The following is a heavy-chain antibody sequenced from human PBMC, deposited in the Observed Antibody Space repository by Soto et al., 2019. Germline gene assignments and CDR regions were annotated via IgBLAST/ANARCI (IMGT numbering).Heavy chain of an antibody. CDR2: IYYSGST. D-gene: IGHD5-12*01. V-gene: IGHV4-59*01. Sequence: SETLSLTCTVSGGSISSYYWSWIRQPPGKGLEWIGYIYYSGSTTYNPSLKSRVTISVDTSKNQFSLDLNSITAADTAVYYCARDGYNLRAFDYWGQGTLVTVSS. CDR3: ARDGYNLRAFDY. CDR1: GGSISSYY. J-gene: IGHJ4*02.